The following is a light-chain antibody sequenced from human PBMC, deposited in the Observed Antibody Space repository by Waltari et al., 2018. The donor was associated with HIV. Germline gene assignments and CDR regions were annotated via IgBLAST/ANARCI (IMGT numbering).Light chain of an antibody. CDR2: GAS. CDR3: QQYNDWLLT. V-gene: IGKV3-15*01. CDR1: QSVSSN. Sequence: EMVMTQSPATLSVSPGERATLSCRASQSVSSNLAWYQHKLGQAPRLLIYGASTRATGVPARFSGSGSGTEFTLTISSLQTEDFTVYYCQQYNDWLLTFGGGTKVEIK. J-gene: IGKJ4*01.